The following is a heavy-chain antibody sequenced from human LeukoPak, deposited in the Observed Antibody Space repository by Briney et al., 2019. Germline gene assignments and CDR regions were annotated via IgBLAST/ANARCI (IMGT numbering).Heavy chain of an antibody. CDR1: GFTFSSYW. J-gene: IGHJ4*02. CDR2: INSDGSST. V-gene: IGHV3-74*01. D-gene: IGHD3-10*01. Sequence: GGSLRLSCAAPGFTFSSYWMHWVRQAPGKGLVWVSRINSDGSSTNYADSVKGRFTISRDNAKNTLHPQMNSLRAEDTAVYYCARGARGSGTASDYWGQGTLVTVSS. CDR3: ARGARGSGTASDY.